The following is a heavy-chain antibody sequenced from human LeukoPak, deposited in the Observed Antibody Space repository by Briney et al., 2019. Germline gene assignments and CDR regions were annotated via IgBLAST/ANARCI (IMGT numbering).Heavy chain of an antibody. CDR3: AKEDQGYYGSGSYDY. V-gene: IGHV3-30*18. J-gene: IGHJ4*02. Sequence: QAGGSLRLSCAASGFTFSSYGMHWVRQAPGKGLEWVAVISYDGSNKYYADSVKGRLTISRDNSKNTLYLQMNSLRAEDTAVYYCAKEDQGYYGSGSYDYWGQGTLVTVSS. D-gene: IGHD3-10*01. CDR1: GFTFSSYG. CDR2: ISYDGSNK.